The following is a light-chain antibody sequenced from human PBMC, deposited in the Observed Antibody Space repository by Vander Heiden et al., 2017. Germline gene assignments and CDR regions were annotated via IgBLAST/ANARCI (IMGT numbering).Light chain of an antibody. J-gene: IGKJ5*01. CDR1: QGFTNK. V-gene: IGKV3-15*01. CDR3: HKYDDWPRT. Sequence: VMTHFQATLSVSPGERATLSCRASQGFTNKLAWYQQKHGKPPRLLIFAASARATGVPARFSGSGSGTEFTLTISSLQSEDFAVYYCHKYDDWPRTFGQGTRLEIK. CDR2: AAS.